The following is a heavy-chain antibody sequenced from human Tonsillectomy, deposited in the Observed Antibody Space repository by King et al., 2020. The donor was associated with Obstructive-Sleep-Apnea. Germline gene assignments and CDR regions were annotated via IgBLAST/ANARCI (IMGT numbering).Heavy chain of an antibody. V-gene: IGHV4-34*01. Sequence: VQLQQWGAGLLKPSETLSLTCAVYGGSFSGYYWSWIRQPPGMGLEWIGEINHSGSTNYNPSLKSRVTISVDTSENHLSLKLSSVTAAATAVYYCARGSRGYSNFYFDHWGQGTLVTVSS. CDR1: GGSFSGYY. CDR2: INHSGST. D-gene: IGHD3-22*01. CDR3: ARGSRGYSNFYFDH. J-gene: IGHJ4*02.